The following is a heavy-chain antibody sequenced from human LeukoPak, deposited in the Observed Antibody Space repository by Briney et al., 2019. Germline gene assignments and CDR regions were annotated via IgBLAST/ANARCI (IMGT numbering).Heavy chain of an antibody. Sequence: GGSLRLSCAASGFTFSSYGMHWVRQAPGKGLEWVAVISYDGSNKYYADSVKGRFTISRDNSKNTLYLQMNSLGAEDTAVYYCAKPYYDSSGYLLHFDFWGQGTLVTVSS. V-gene: IGHV3-30*18. CDR2: ISYDGSNK. J-gene: IGHJ4*02. CDR3: AKPYYDSSGYLLHFDF. CDR1: GFTFSSYG. D-gene: IGHD3-22*01.